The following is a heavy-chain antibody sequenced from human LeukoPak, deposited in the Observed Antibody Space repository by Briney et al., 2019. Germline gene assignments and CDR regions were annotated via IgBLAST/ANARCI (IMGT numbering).Heavy chain of an antibody. D-gene: IGHD2-2*01. Sequence: SETLSLTCTVSGGSISSYYGSWIRQPPGKGLEWIGYIHYSGSTNYNPSLKSRVTISVDTSKNQFSLKLSSVTAANTAVYYCARGEGYCSSTSCYADAFDIWGQGTMVTVSS. J-gene: IGHJ3*02. CDR3: ARGEGYCSSTSCYADAFDI. CDR2: IHYSGST. V-gene: IGHV4-59*01. CDR1: GGSISSYY.